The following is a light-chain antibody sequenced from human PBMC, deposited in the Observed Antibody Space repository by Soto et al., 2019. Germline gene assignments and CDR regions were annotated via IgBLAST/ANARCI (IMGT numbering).Light chain of an antibody. CDR2: DVS. CDR3: QQRSNWPPYT. CDR1: QSVSSY. J-gene: IGKJ2*01. Sequence: EIVLTQSPATLYLSPGERATLSCRASQSVSSYLAWYQQRPGQAPRLLIYDVSSRATGTPARFSGSGSGTDFTLTISSLEPEDFGVYYCQQRSNWPPYTFGQGTKLEIK. V-gene: IGKV3-11*01.